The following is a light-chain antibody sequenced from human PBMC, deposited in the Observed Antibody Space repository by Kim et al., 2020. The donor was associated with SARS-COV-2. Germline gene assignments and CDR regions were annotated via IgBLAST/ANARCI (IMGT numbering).Light chain of an antibody. CDR2: EDN. CDR3: QSYDSSNPVV. V-gene: IGLV6-57*03. Sequence: TVTISCTRSGGSIASNYVQWYQQRPGSAPTTVIYEDNQRPSGVPDRFSGSIDSSSNSASLTISGLKTEDEADYYCQSYDSSNPVVFGGGTQLTVL. J-gene: IGLJ2*01. CDR1: GGSIASNY.